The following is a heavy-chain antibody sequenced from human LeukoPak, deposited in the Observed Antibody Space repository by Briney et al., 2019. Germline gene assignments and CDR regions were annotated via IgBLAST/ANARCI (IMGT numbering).Heavy chain of an antibody. Sequence: ASVKVSCKASGYTFTSYGISWVRQAPGQGLEWMGWISAYNGNTNYAQKLQGRVTMTTDTSTNTAYMELRSLRSDDTAVYYCARGRSVSDSSGWSEGPSGYYGMDVWGQGTTVTVSS. J-gene: IGHJ6*02. V-gene: IGHV1-18*01. CDR3: ARGRSVSDSSGWSEGPSGYYGMDV. D-gene: IGHD6-19*01. CDR2: ISAYNGNT. CDR1: GYTFTSYG.